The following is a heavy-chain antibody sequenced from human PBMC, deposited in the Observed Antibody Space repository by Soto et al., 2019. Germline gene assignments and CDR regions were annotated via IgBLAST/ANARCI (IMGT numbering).Heavy chain of an antibody. CDR3: ASAAREYYYYGMDV. V-gene: IGHV3-23*01. J-gene: IGHJ6*02. CDR2: ISGSGDST. Sequence: PGGSLRLSCAASGFTFSLCAMSWVRQAPGKGLGWVSGISGSGDSTYYADSVKGRFTISRDNSKSTLYLQMNSLRADDTAVYYCASAAREYYYYGMDVWGQGTMVTVSS. CDR1: GFTFSLCA.